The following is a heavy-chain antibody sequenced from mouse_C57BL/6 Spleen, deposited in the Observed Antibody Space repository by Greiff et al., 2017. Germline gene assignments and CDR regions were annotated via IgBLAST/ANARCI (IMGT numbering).Heavy chain of an antibody. CDR2: IYPGDGDT. V-gene: IGHV1-80*01. D-gene: IGHD2-3*01. CDR3: ARPIYDGYPFAY. CDR1: GYAFSSYW. Sequence: QVQLQQSGAELVKPGASVKISCKASGYAFSSYWMNWVKQRPGKGLEWIGQIYPGDGDTNSNGKFKGKATLTADKSSSTAYLQLRSLTSEDSAVYFCARPIYDGYPFAYWGQGTLVTVSA. J-gene: IGHJ3*01.